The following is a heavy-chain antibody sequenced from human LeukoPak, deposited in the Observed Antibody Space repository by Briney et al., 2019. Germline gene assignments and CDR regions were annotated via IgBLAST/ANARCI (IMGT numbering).Heavy chain of an antibody. CDR2: IYYSGST. J-gene: IGHJ4*02. Sequence: SETLSLTCAVYGGSFSGYYWSWIRQPPGKGLEWIGHIYYSGSTNYNPSLKSRVTISLDTSKNQFSLKLSSVTAADSAVYYCARHGTISSESYFDYWGQGALVTVSS. D-gene: IGHD1-14*01. CDR3: ARHGTISSESYFDY. CDR1: GGSFSGYY. V-gene: IGHV4-59*08.